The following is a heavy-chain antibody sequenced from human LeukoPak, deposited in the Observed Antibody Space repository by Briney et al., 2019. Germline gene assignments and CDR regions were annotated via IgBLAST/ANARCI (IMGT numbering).Heavy chain of an antibody. CDR1: GYTFTSNY. J-gene: IGHJ3*01. V-gene: IGHV1-46*01. CDR2: IYPRDGST. CDR3: ARDARGAAAADDAFDL. D-gene: IGHD6-13*01. Sequence: ASVKVSCKASGYTFTSNYIHWVRQAPGQGLEWMGMIYPRDGSTSYAQKFQGRVTMTRNPSINTAYMELSGLRVEDTAVYYCARDARGAAAADDAFDLWGQGTMVTVSS.